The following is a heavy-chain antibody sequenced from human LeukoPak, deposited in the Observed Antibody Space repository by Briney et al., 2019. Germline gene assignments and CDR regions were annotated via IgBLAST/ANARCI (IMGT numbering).Heavy chain of an antibody. D-gene: IGHD3-10*01. CDR3: ARDSGEVPDY. J-gene: IGHJ4*02. CDR1: GYTFTSYY. V-gene: IGHV1-2*02. Sequence: ASVKVSCKASGYTFTSYYMHWVRQAPGQGLEWMGWINPNSGGTNYAQKFQGRVTMTRDTSISTAYMELDRLRFDDTAVYYCARDSGEVPDYWGQGTLVTVSS. CDR2: INPNSGGT.